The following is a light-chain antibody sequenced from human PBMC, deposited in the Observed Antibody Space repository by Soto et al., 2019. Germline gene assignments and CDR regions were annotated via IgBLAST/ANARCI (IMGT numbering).Light chain of an antibody. CDR1: QSVSSY. CDR2: DAS. Sequence: EIVLRQSPATLSLSPGERATLSCRASQSVSSYLAWYQQKPGQAPRLLIYDASNRATGIPARFSGSGSGTDFTLTISSLEPEDVAVYYCQQRSNWPRGTFGQGTKV. V-gene: IGKV3-11*01. J-gene: IGKJ1*01. CDR3: QQRSNWPRGT.